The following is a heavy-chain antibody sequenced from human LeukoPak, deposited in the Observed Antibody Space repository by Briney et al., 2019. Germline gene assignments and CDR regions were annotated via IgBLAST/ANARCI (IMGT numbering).Heavy chain of an antibody. Sequence: GGSLRLSCVASGFTFSDYYMSWIRQAPGKGLEWVAYISSTSSTIDYADSVKGRFTISRDNAKNSLYLQMHSLRAEDTAVYYCAKDRISGYSGYWRRDAFEIWGQGTMVTVSS. CDR1: GFTFSDYY. CDR3: AKDRISGYSGYWRRDAFEI. D-gene: IGHD6-13*01. J-gene: IGHJ3*02. V-gene: IGHV3-11*01. CDR2: ISSTSSTI.